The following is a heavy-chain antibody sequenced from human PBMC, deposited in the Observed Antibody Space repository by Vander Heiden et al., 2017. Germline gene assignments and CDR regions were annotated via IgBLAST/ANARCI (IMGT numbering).Heavy chain of an antibody. D-gene: IGHD5-12*01. Sequence: EVQLEESGGGLVQPGGSLRLSCAASGFTFSSYSLNWIRQAPGKGLEWVSYISSSSSTIYYSDTVKGRFTISRDNAKDSLFLQMNSLRDEDTGVYYCARVGSGYDLINDGFDIWGQGTMVTVSS. J-gene: IGHJ3*02. CDR2: ISSSSSTI. CDR1: GFTFSSYS. CDR3: ARVGSGYDLINDGFDI. V-gene: IGHV3-48*02.